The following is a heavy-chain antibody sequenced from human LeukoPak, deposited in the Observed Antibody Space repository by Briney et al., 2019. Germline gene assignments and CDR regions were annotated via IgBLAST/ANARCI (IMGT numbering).Heavy chain of an antibody. V-gene: IGHV4-34*01. J-gene: IGHJ4*02. CDR3: ARGPKYYYDSSGYYRNFDY. Sequence: PSETLSLTCAVYGGSFSSYYWSWIRQPPGKGLEWIGEINHSGSTNYNPSLKSRVTISVDTSKNQFSLNLSSVTAADTAVYYCARGPKYYYDSSGYYRNFDYWGQGTLVTVSS. CDR2: INHSGST. D-gene: IGHD3-22*01. CDR1: GGSFSSYY.